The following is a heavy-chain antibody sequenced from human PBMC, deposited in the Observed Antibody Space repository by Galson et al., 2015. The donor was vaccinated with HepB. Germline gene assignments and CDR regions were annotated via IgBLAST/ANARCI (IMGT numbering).Heavy chain of an antibody. Sequence: CAISGDSVSSNSAAWNWIRQSPSRGPEWLGRTYYRSKWYNDYAVSVKSRITINPDTSKNQFSLQLNSVTPEDTAVDYCARAPLSGGGYSSGWHAFDIWGQGTMVTVSS. CDR3: ARAPLSGGGYSSGWHAFDI. CDR2: TYYRSKWYN. D-gene: IGHD6-19*01. CDR1: GDSVSSNSAA. J-gene: IGHJ3*02. V-gene: IGHV6-1*01.